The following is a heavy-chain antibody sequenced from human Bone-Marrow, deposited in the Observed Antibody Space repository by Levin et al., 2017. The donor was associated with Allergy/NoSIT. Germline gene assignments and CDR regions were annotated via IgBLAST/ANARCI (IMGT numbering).Heavy chain of an antibody. D-gene: IGHD3-22*01. CDR1: GFTFSDYY. V-gene: IGHV3-11*05. CDR2: ISSSSSYT. Sequence: LSLTCAASGFTFSDYYMSWIRQAPGKGLEWVSYISSSSSYTNYADSVKGRFTISRDNAKNSLYLQMNSLRAEDTAVYYCARGYYDSSGYPNYWYFDLWGRGTLVTVSS. J-gene: IGHJ2*01. CDR3: ARGYYDSSGYPNYWYFDL.